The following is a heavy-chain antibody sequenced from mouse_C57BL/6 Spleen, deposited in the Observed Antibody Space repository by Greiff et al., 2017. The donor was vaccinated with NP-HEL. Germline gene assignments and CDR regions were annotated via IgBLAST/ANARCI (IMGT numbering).Heavy chain of an antibody. Sequence: QVTLKESGPGILQPSQTLSLTCSFSGFSLSTFGMGVGWIRQPSGKGLEWLAHIWWDDDKYYNPALKSRLTISKDTSKNQVFLKIANVDTADTATYYCARMRVITTVVDWYFDVWGTGTTVTVSS. J-gene: IGHJ1*03. CDR1: GFSLSTFGMG. D-gene: IGHD1-1*01. CDR2: IWWDDDK. CDR3: ARMRVITTVVDWYFDV. V-gene: IGHV8-8*01.